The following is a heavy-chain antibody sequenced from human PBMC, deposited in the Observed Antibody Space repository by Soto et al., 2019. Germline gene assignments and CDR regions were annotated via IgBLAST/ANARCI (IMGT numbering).Heavy chain of an antibody. CDR3: AKLLGIAGQSDY. D-gene: IGHD6-13*01. V-gene: IGHV3-23*01. CDR2: ISGSGGST. J-gene: IGHJ4*02. Sequence: EVQLLESGGGLVQPGGSLRLSCADSGFTFSSYAMRWVRQAPGKGLEWVSAISGSGGSTYYADSVKGRFTITREKSKNTLYLQMNSLRAEDTAVYCCAKLLGIAGQSDYWGQGTLVTVSS. CDR1: GFTFSSYA.